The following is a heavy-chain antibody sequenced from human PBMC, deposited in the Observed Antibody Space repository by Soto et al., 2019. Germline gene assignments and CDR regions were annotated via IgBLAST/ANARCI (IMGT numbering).Heavy chain of an antibody. CDR1: GDSVSSGAYY. V-gene: IGHV4-61*08. J-gene: IGHJ5*02. CDR2: IYYKAIT. Sequence: QVKLQESGPGLVKPSETLSLTCTVSGDSVSSGAYYWRWVRQPPGKGLEWIGYIYYKAITNYNPSLKSRVTILVDTSKSEISLTLNSVTAADTAVYYCARANIAAAGTIFDPWGQGVLVTVSA. CDR3: ARANIAAAGTIFDP. D-gene: IGHD6-13*01.